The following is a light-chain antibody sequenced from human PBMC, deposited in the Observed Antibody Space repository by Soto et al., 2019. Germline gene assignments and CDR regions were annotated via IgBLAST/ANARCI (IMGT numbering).Light chain of an antibody. J-gene: IGKJ1*01. Sequence: EIVLTQSPGTLSLSPGERATLSCRASQSVSSHLAWYQQKPGQAPRLLIYDASNRATGIPARFSGSGCGTDFTLTISSLEPEDFAVYHCVQRTTWPWTCGQGSKVEIK. CDR3: VQRTTWPWT. CDR1: QSVSSH. CDR2: DAS. V-gene: IGKV3-11*01.